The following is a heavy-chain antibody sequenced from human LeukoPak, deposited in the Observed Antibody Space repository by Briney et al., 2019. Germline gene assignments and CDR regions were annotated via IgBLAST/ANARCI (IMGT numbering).Heavy chain of an antibody. CDR2: ITTSDGNT. CDR1: GFTFSSYT. CDR3: AKSWFDP. Sequence: GGSLRLSCAASGFTFSSYTMSWVRQAPGKGLEWVSTITTSDGNTYYADSVKGRFTVSRDNSKNTLYLQMNSLRAEDTAVYYCAKSWFDPWGQGTLVTVSS. V-gene: IGHV3-23*01. J-gene: IGHJ5*02.